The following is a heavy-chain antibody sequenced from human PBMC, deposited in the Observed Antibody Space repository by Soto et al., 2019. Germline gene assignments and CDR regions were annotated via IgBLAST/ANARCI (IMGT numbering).Heavy chain of an antibody. J-gene: IGHJ6*02. V-gene: IGHV3-30*18. Sequence: QVQLVESGGGVVQPGRSLRLSCAASGFTFSSYGMHWVRQAPGKGLEWVAVMSYDGSNKYYADSVKGRFTISRENSENTLYLQMNSLRAEDTAVYYCAKDLRRFGPLGDYYGMDVWGQGTTVTVSS. CDR2: MSYDGSNK. CDR1: GFTFSSYG. CDR3: AKDLRRFGPLGDYYGMDV. D-gene: IGHD3-16*01.